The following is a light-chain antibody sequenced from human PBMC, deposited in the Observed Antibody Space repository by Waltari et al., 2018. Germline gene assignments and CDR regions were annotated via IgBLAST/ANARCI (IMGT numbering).Light chain of an antibody. Sequence: DIQMTQSPSTLSAFVGDRVAITCRASQSIGTWLAWYQQKPGKAPKLLIYKASTIESGVPSRFSGSGSGTEFTLTISSLQPDDFATYYCQQYNDYLGTFGQGTKVEIK. CDR3: QQYNDYLGT. V-gene: IGKV1-5*03. CDR2: KAS. J-gene: IGKJ1*01. CDR1: QSIGTW.